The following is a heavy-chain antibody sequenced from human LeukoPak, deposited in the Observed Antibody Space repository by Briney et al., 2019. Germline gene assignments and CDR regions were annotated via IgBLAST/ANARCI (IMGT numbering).Heavy chain of an antibody. CDR2: INHSGST. Sequence: SETLSLTCAVYGGSFSGHYWSWIRQPPGKGLEWTGEINHSGSTNYNPSLKSRVTISVDTSKNQFSLKLSSVTAADTAVYYCARRGITIFGVVISPGAFDIWGQGTMVTVSS. D-gene: IGHD3-3*01. V-gene: IGHV4-34*01. CDR1: GGSFSGHY. CDR3: ARRGITIFGVVISPGAFDI. J-gene: IGHJ3*02.